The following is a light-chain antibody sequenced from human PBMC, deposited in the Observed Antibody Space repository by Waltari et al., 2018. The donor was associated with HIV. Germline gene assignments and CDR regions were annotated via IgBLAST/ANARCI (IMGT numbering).Light chain of an antibody. J-gene: IGKJ1*01. V-gene: IGKV3-20*01. CDR2: GAS. CDR3: QQYDTSPQWT. CDR1: QSVTSTY. Sequence: ELVLTQSPGTLSLYPGERATLYCRASQSVTSTYLAWYQHKPGQAPRLLMYGASNRATGTPDRFRGSGSGTDFTLTISRLEPEDFAVYYCQQYDTSPQWTFGQGTKVEI.